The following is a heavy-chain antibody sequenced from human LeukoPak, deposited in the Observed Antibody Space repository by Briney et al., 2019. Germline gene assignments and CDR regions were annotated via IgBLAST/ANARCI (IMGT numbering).Heavy chain of an antibody. D-gene: IGHD2-15*01. V-gene: IGHV3-7*01. CDR3: ARDSSAGTGFYYYYGMDV. CDR2: IKQDGSEK. J-gene: IGHJ6*02. Sequence: GGSLRLSCAASGLTFSSYWMSWVRQAPGKGPEWVANIKQDGSEKYYVDSVKGRFTTSRDNAKNSLYLQMSSLRAEDTAVYYCARDSSAGTGFYYYYGMDVWGQGTTVSVSS. CDR1: GLTFSSYW.